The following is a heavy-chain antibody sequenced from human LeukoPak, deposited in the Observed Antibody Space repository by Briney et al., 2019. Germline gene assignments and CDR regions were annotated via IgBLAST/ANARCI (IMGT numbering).Heavy chain of an antibody. V-gene: IGHV3-43*02. D-gene: IGHD3-22*01. J-gene: IGHJ4*02. CDR2: ISGDGGST. CDR3: AKDFLFTYYYDSSGYFDY. Sequence: GGSLRLSCAASGFTFDDYAMHWVRQAPGKGLEWASLISGDGGSTYYADSEKGRFTISRDNSKNSLYLQMNSLRTEDTALYYCAKDFLFTYYYDSSGYFDYWGQGTLVTVSS. CDR1: GFTFDDYA.